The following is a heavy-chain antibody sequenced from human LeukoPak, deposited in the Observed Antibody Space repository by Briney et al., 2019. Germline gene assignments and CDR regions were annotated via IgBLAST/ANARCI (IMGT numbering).Heavy chain of an antibody. V-gene: IGHV3-43D*03. CDR1: GFTFDDYA. J-gene: IGHJ6*03. D-gene: IGHD3-3*01. Sequence: PGGSLRLSCAASGFTFDDYAMHWVRQAPGKGLEWVSLISWDGGSTYYADSVKGRFTISRDNSKNSLYLQMNSLRAEDTALYYCARSPALEHDYDFWSGSGYMDVWGKGTTVTVSS. CDR3: ARSPALEHDYDFWSGSGYMDV. CDR2: ISWDGGST.